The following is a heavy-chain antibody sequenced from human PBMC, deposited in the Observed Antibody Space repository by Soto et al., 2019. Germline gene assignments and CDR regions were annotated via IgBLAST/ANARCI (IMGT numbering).Heavy chain of an antibody. Sequence: GGSLRLSCAASGFTFSSYSMNWVRQAPGKGLEWVSSISSSSYIYYADSVKGRFTISRDNAKNSLYLQMNSLRAEDTAVYYCARDLRAYHFDYWGQGTLVTVSS. CDR1: GFTFSSYS. J-gene: IGHJ4*02. CDR3: ARDLRAYHFDY. CDR2: ISSSSYI. D-gene: IGHD5-12*01. V-gene: IGHV3-21*01.